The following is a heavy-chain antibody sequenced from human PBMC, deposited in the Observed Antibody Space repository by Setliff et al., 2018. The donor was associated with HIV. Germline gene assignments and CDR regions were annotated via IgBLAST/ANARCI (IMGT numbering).Heavy chain of an antibody. D-gene: IGHD5-18*01. V-gene: IGHV3-23*01. CDR3: AKGGYGGAYYVAGY. J-gene: IGHJ4*02. CDR2: ISLSGGST. CDR1: GFTFSSYG. Sequence: PGGSLRLSCAASGFTFSSYGMSWVRQAPGKGLEWVSGISLSGGSTYYADFVKGRFTIARDDSKNTVSLQMTNLGTGDTATYYCAKGGYGGAYYVAGYWGQGTLVTVSS.